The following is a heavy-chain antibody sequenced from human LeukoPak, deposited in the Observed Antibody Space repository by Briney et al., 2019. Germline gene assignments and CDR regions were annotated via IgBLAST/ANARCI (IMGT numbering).Heavy chain of an antibody. J-gene: IGHJ6*03. Sequence: SETLSLTCTVSGGSISSSSYYWGWIRQPPGRGLEWIGSIYYSGSTYYNPSLKSRVTISVDTSKTQFSLKLSSLTAADTALYYCARGINAYYYMDGGGKGTTVTVSS. V-gene: IGHV4-39*07. D-gene: IGHD3-3*02. CDR3: ARGINAYYYMDG. CDR2: IYYSGST. CDR1: GGSISSSSYY.